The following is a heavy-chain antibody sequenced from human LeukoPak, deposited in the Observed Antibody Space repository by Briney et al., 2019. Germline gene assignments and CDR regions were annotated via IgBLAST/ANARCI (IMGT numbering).Heavy chain of an antibody. D-gene: IGHD6-13*01. CDR3: ARGSDSSRWY. CDR2: IYSGDSA. Sequence: GGSLRLSCAASGFTVSNNFMTWVRQAPGKGLEWVSVIYSGDSAYYADSVKGRFTISRDNSKSTLYLQMNSLRADDTAVYYCARGSDSSRWYWGQGTLVTVSS. J-gene: IGHJ4*02. V-gene: IGHV3-53*01. CDR1: GFTVSNNF.